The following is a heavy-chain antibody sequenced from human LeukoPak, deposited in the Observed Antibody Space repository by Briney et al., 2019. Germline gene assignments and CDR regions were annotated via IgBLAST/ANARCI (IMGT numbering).Heavy chain of an antibody. CDR1: GYTFTGYY. CDR2: INPNSGGT. Sequence: ASVKVSCKASGYTFTGYYMHWVRQAPGQGLEWMGWINPNSGGTNYAQKFQGRVTMTRDTSISTAYMELSRLRSDDTAVYYCAASIAAAFGAGSDYFDYWGQGTLVTVSS. D-gene: IGHD6-13*01. CDR3: AASIAAAFGAGSDYFDY. V-gene: IGHV1-2*02. J-gene: IGHJ4*02.